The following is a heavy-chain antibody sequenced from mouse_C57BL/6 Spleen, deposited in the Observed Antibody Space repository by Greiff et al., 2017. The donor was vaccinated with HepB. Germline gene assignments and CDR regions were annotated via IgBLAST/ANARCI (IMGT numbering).Heavy chain of an antibody. CDR2: INPNNGGT. D-gene: IGHD1-1*01. CDR1: GYTFTDYN. V-gene: IGHV1-18*01. CDR3: ARWGDYYGSFYAMDY. J-gene: IGHJ4*01. Sequence: EVQLQQSGPELVKPGASVKIPCKASGYTFTDYNMDWVKQSHGKSLEWIGDINPNNGGTIYNQKFKGKATLTVDKSSSTAYMELRSLTSDDTAVYYCARWGDYYGSFYAMDYWGQVTSVTVSS.